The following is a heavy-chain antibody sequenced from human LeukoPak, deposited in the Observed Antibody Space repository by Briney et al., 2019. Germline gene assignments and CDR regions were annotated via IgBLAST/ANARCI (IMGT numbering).Heavy chain of an antibody. CDR3: ARYYDFWSGYSKYYFDY. CDR2: ISAYNGNT. V-gene: IGHV1-18*01. Sequence: ASVKVSCKASGYTFTSYGISWVRQAPAQGLEWMGWISAYNGNTNYAQKLQGRVTMTTDTSTSTAYMELRSLRSDDTAVYYCARYYDFWSGYSKYYFDYWGQGTLVTVSS. CDR1: GYTFTSYG. D-gene: IGHD3-3*01. J-gene: IGHJ4*02.